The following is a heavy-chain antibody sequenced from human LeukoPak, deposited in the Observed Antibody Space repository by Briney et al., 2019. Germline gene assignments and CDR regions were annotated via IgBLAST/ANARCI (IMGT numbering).Heavy chain of an antibody. D-gene: IGHD3-22*01. CDR2: ISGSGGST. Sequence: PGGTQRLSCAASGFIFSNYGMNWVRQAPGKGLEWVSAISGSGGSTYYADSVKGRFTISRDNSKNTLYLQMNSLRAEDTAVYYCAKSGYYDSSGYPGGDYWGQGTLVTVSS. V-gene: IGHV3-23*01. CDR3: AKSGYYDSSGYPGGDY. CDR1: GFIFSNYG. J-gene: IGHJ4*02.